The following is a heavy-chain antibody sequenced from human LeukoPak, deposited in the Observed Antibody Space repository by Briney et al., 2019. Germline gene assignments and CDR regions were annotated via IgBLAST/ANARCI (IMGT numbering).Heavy chain of an antibody. Sequence: PGGSLRLSCAASGFNLSSYATHCVRQAPGKGLEGVAVMSYEGSNKYYADSVKGRFTISRDNSINTLHLQMNSVRPEDTAVYFCAKGATKFCSSTSCYSDVWGKGTTVTVSS. CDR1: GFNLSSYA. CDR3: AKGATKFCSSTSCYSDV. V-gene: IGHV3-30-3*01. D-gene: IGHD2-2*01. J-gene: IGHJ6*04. CDR2: MSYEGSNK.